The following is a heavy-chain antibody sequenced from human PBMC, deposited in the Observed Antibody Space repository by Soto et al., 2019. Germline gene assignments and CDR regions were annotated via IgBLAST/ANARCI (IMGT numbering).Heavy chain of an antibody. Sequence: QVQLQESGPGLVKPSETLSLTCTVSGGSISSYYWSWIRQPPGKGLEWIGYIYYSGSTNYNPSLKSRVTISVDTSKNQFSLKLSSVTAADTAVYYCAITSIVGATVQFDYWGQGTLVTVSS. J-gene: IGHJ4*02. CDR1: GGSISSYY. D-gene: IGHD1-26*01. CDR3: AITSIVGATVQFDY. V-gene: IGHV4-59*01. CDR2: IYYSGST.